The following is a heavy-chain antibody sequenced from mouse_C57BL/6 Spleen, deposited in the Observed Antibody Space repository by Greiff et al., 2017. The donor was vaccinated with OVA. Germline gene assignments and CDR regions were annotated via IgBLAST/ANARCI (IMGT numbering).Heavy chain of an antibody. V-gene: IGHV1-55*01. CDR1: GYTFTSYW. D-gene: IGHD2-2*01. J-gene: IGHJ3*01. CDR3: ACAPPYGYDGAWFAY. CDR2: IYPGSGST. Sequence: QVQLQQPGAELVKPGASVKMSCKASGYTFTSYWITWVKQRPGQGLEWIGDIYPGSGSTNYNEKFKSKATLTVDTSSSTAYMQLSSLTSEDSAVYYCACAPPYGYDGAWFAYWGQGTLVTVSA.